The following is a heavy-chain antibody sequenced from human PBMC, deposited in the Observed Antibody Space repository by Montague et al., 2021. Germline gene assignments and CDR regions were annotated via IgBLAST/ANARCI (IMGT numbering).Heavy chain of an antibody. D-gene: IGHD3-16*02. CDR1: GGSISSSSYY. V-gene: IGHV4-39*01. J-gene: IGHJ6*02. Sequence: SETLSLTCTVSGGSISSSSYYWGWIRQPPGKGLEWIGSIYYSGSTHYNPSLKSRVTISVDTSKNQFSLKLSSVTAADTAVYYCARHVIGNYGTDVWGQGTTVTVSS. CDR2: IYYSGST. CDR3: ARHVIGNYGTDV.